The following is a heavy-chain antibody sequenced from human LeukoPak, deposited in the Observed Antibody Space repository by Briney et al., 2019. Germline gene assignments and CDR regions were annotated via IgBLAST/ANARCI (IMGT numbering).Heavy chain of an antibody. D-gene: IGHD5-12*01. CDR2: MNQDGSEG. J-gene: IGHJ4*02. Sequence: GGSLRLSCAASGFTFSNYWMSWVRQAPGKGLEWVAHMNQDGSEGHYMDSVKARFIISRDNAKNSLSLQMDSLRAEDTAVYYCVRDGGVSGYDLLDYWGQGTLVTVSS. CDR3: VRDGGVSGYDLLDY. V-gene: IGHV3-7*01. CDR1: GFTFSNYW.